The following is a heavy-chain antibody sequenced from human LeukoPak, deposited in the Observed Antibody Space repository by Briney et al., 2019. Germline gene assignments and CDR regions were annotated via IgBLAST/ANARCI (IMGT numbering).Heavy chain of an antibody. V-gene: IGHV4-59*08. Sequence: SETLSLTCTVSGASISSYYWSWIRQPPGKGLEWIGYTFYSGSTSYNPSLKSRVTISVDTSKNQFSLKLSSVTAADTAVYYCARPRGIYWYFDLWGRGTLVTVSS. D-gene: IGHD2-15*01. CDR2: TFYSGST. CDR1: GASISSYY. J-gene: IGHJ2*01. CDR3: ARPRGIYWYFDL.